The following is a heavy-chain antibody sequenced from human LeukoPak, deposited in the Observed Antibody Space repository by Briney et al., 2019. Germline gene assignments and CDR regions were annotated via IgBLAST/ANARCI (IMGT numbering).Heavy chain of an antibody. J-gene: IGHJ4*02. V-gene: IGHV1-8*02. D-gene: IGHD3-22*01. CDR3: ARGYDSSGYYSDEQQNDY. CDR2: MNPNSGNT. Sequence: ASVTVSCKASGYTFSGYYMHWVRQATGQGLEWMGWMNPNSGNTGYAQKSQGRVTMTRNTSISTAYMELSSLRSEDTAVYYCARGYDSSGYYSDEQQNDYWGQGTLVTVSS. CDR1: GYTFSGYY.